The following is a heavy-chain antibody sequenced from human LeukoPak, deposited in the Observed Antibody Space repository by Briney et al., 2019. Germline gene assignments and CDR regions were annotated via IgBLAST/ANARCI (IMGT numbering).Heavy chain of an antibody. D-gene: IGHD6-13*01. CDR3: ARGVYIAAAQYGY. CDR2: IYYSGTT. V-gene: IGHV4-59*01. J-gene: IGHJ4*02. Sequence: SQTLSLTCTVSGGSISSYYWSWIRQPPGKGLEWSGYIYYSGTTNYNPSLKSRVTISVDTSKNQFSLKLSSVTAADTAVYYCARGVYIAAAQYGYWGQGTLVSVSS. CDR1: GGSISSYY.